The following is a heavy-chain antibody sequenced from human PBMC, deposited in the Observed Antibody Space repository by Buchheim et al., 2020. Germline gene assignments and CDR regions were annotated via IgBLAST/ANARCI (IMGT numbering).Heavy chain of an antibody. Sequence: QVQLQQWGAGLLKPSETLSLTCAVYGGSFSGYYCSWIRQPPGKGLEWIGEINHSGSTNYNPSLKSRVTISVDTSKNQFSLKLSSVTAADTAVYYCARDLRIAARRDYYYMDVWGKGTT. J-gene: IGHJ6*03. V-gene: IGHV4-34*01. CDR3: ARDLRIAARRDYYYMDV. CDR2: INHSGST. CDR1: GGSFSGYY. D-gene: IGHD6-6*01.